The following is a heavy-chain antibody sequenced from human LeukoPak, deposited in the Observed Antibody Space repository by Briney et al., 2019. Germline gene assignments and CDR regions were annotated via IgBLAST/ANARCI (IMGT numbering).Heavy chain of an antibody. Sequence: GGTLRLSCVASGFTFSNYGMNWVRQAPGKGLEWVSGIVGSGVTTYYADSVKGRFTISRDNSKNTLYLQMNSLRAEDTAVYYCASFYSSGWEPLFDYWGQGTLVTVSS. CDR2: IVGSGVTT. CDR3: ASFYSSGWEPLFDY. V-gene: IGHV3-23*01. J-gene: IGHJ4*02. D-gene: IGHD6-19*01. CDR1: GFTFSNYG.